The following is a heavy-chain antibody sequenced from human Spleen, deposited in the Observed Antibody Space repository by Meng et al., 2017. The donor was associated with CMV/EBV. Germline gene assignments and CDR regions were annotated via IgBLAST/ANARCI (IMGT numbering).Heavy chain of an antibody. J-gene: IGHJ5*02. D-gene: IGHD2-15*01. CDR3: ARDSRDVVVVDWFDP. V-gene: IGHV1-69*04. CDR1: GETFTSYS. CDR2: IITRINVT. Sequence: SGETFTSYSLSWLRQAPGHGPEWMGRIITRINVTNYAQRFQGRLTITADISTTTGYMELSSLTSEDTAVYFCARDSRDVVVVDWFDPWGQGTLVTVSS.